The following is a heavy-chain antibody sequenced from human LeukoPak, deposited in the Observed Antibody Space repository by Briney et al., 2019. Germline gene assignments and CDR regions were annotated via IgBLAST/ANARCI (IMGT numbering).Heavy chain of an antibody. CDR1: GFTFSTYN. CDR2: ISGSSSYI. V-gene: IGHV3-21*01. Sequence: GGSLRLSCAASGFTFSTYNMNWVRQAPGEGLEWVACISGSSSYIYYADSVKGRFTISRDNAKNSLYLHMNSLRAEDTAVYYCARDLMAVAGLDYWGQGALVTVSS. J-gene: IGHJ4*02. D-gene: IGHD6-19*01. CDR3: ARDLMAVAGLDY.